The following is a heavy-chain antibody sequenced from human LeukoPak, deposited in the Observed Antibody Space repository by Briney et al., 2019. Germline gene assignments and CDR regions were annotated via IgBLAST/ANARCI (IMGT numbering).Heavy chain of an antibody. Sequence: ASVKVSCKASGYTFTGYYMHWVRQAPGQGLEWMGRINPNSGGTNYAQKFQGRVTMTRDTSISTAYMELSRLRSDDTAVCYCASHTYYYDSSGYSKRGPFDYWGQGTLVTVSS. CDR2: INPNSGGT. CDR3: ASHTYYYDSSGYSKRGPFDY. V-gene: IGHV1-2*06. CDR1: GYTFTGYY. D-gene: IGHD3-22*01. J-gene: IGHJ4*02.